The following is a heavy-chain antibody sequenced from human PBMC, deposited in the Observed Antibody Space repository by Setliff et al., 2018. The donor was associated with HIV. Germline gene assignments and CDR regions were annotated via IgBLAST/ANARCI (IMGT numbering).Heavy chain of an antibody. J-gene: IGHJ4*02. CDR2: MHHSGST. V-gene: IGHV4-39*01. CDR3: ARREGAGKFDY. CDR1: GDSITSNSYY. Sequence: SETLSLTCTVSGDSITSNSYYWGWIRQSPGKGLEWIGTMHHSGSTYYNPSLKSRVAIFIDTSKNQFSLRLSSVTAADTAVYYCARREGAGKFDYWGQGTLVTVSS.